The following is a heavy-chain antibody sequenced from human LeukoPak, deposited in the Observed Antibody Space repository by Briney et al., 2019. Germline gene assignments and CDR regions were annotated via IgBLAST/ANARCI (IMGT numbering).Heavy chain of an antibody. D-gene: IGHD3-22*01. J-gene: IGHJ6*03. CDR2: IYYSGST. V-gene: IGHV4-59*01. Sequence: PSETLSLTCTVSGGSISSYYWSWIRQPPGKGLEWIGYIYYSGSTNYNPSLKSRVTISVDTSKNQFSLKLSSVTAADTAVYYCARGTYYYDSSGYRDYYYYYMDVWGKGTTVTVSS. CDR3: ARGTYYYDSSGYRDYYYYYMDV. CDR1: GGSISSYY.